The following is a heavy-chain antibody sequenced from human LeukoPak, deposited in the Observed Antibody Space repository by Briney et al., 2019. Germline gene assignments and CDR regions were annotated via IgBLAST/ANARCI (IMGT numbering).Heavy chain of an antibody. CDR1: GYTFTSYY. CDR3: ATPSLLYDSTSSHAFDI. D-gene: IGHD3-22*01. J-gene: IGHJ3*02. V-gene: IGHV1-46*01. CDR2: INPSGGST. Sequence: ASVKVSCKASGYTFTSYYMHWVRQAPGQGLEWMGIINPSGGSTSYAQKFQGRVTMTRDTCTSTVYMELSSLRSEDTAVYYCATPSLLYDSTSSHAFDIWGQGTMVTVSS.